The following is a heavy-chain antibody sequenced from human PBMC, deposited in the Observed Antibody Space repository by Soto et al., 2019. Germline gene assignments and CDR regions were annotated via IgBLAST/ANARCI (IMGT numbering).Heavy chain of an antibody. CDR3: ARQAKIGDRSQFYFDS. D-gene: IGHD3-16*01. Sequence: EVQLWESGGGLAQPGGSLRLSCEASGFTFSNYAMSWVREAPGKGLEWVSAISGSGGCTYYADSVKGRFTIPRDNSQDTRYLQIDSLRPDDTAVYYCARQAKIGDRSQFYFDSWGQGTLVTVSS. J-gene: IGHJ4*02. V-gene: IGHV3-23*01. CDR1: GFTFSNYA. CDR2: ISGSGGCT.